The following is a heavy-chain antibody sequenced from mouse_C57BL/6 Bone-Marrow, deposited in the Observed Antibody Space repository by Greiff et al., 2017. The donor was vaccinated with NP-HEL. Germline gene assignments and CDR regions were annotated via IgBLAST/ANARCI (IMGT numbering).Heavy chain of an antibody. V-gene: IGHV5-12*01. CDR1: GFTFSDYY. CDR2: ISNGGGST. Sequence: EVKLMESGGGLVQPGGSLKLSCAASGFTFSDYYMYWVRQTPEQRLEWVAYISNGGGSTYYPDTVKGRFTISRDNAKNTLYLQMSRLKSEDTAMYYCARQRLRYAMDYWGQGTSVTVSS. D-gene: IGHD1-1*01. CDR3: ARQRLRYAMDY. J-gene: IGHJ4*01.